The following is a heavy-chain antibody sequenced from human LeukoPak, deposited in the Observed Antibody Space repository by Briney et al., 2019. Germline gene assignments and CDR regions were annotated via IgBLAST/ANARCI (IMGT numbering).Heavy chain of an antibody. Sequence: SETLSLTCTVSGGSMSSYYWSWIRQPPGKGLEWIGYIFYSGSTNYDPSLKSRVTLSVDTSKNQFSLKLGSVTAADTAVYYCARQPYMLGAYYFDYWGQGTLVTVSS. J-gene: IGHJ4*02. D-gene: IGHD1-26*01. CDR2: IFYSGST. V-gene: IGHV4-59*08. CDR1: GGSMSSYY. CDR3: ARQPYMLGAYYFDY.